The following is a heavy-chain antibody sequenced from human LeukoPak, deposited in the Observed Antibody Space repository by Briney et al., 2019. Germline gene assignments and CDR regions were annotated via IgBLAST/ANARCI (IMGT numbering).Heavy chain of an antibody. Sequence: SETLSLTCTVSGGSISSYYWSWIRQPAGKGLEWTGRIYTSGSTNYNPSLKSRVTMSVDTSKNQFSLKLSSVTAADTAVYYCARASIQLWSGGWFDPWGQGTLVTVSS. V-gene: IGHV4-4*07. D-gene: IGHD5-18*01. CDR2: IYTSGST. CDR3: ARASIQLWSGGWFDP. J-gene: IGHJ5*02. CDR1: GGSISSYY.